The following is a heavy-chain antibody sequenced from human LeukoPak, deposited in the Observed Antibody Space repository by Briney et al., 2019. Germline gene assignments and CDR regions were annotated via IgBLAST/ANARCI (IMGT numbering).Heavy chain of an antibody. CDR2: ISPSGSST. D-gene: IGHD6-25*01. CDR3: VRDFLGESAAGGY. V-gene: IGHV3-21*01. CDR1: GFTFSSYT. J-gene: IGHJ4*02. Sequence: GSLRLSCVGSGFTFSSYTMNWVRQAPGKGLEWVSSISPSGSSTWHADSVRGRSTISRDNARNSVHLQMDSLRAEDTAVYFCVRDFLGESAAGGYWGQGTLVTVSS.